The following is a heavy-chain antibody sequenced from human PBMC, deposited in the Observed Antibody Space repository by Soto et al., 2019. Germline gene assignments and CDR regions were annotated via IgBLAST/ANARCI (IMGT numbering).Heavy chain of an antibody. Sequence: GASVKVSCKASGYTFTGYYMHWVRQAPGQGLEWMGWINPNSGGTNYAQKVQGRVTMTRDTSSSTAYMELSRLRSDDTAVYYCARDGKLSRYFDYWAQGTLVTVSS. D-gene: IGHD5-18*01. J-gene: IGHJ4*02. V-gene: IGHV1-2*02. CDR2: INPNSGGT. CDR3: ARDGKLSRYFDY. CDR1: GYTFTGYY.